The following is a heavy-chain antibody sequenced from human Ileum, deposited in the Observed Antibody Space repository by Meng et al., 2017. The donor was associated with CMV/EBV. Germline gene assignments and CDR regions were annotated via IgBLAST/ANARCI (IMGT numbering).Heavy chain of an antibody. Sequence: VPLPEAGPGLGKPSETLSLTCMVSGGSISDYHWTWIRKSAGKGLQWLGRLRTSGTIDHNPSFKSRVTLSIGTSKNQFSLKLTSVTAADTAVYYCGRAGARGVPVDIWGQGTLVTVSS. D-gene: IGHD3-10*01. J-gene: IGHJ4*02. CDR3: GRAGARGVPVDI. CDR1: GGSISDYH. V-gene: IGHV4-4*07. CDR2: LRTSGTI.